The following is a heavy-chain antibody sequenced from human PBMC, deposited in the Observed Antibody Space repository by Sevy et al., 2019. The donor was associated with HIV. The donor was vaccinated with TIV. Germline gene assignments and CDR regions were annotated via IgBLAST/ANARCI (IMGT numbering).Heavy chain of an antibody. V-gene: IGHV3-53*05. Sequence: GGSLRLSCAASGFTVSSSYINWVRQAPGRGLEWVSLIYSGGDTYYADSVRGRFTISRDSSKNTVYLQMNSLRAEDTAVYYCARDPDAIYYGSGSYNSELYQWGQGTLVTVSS. CDR3: ARDPDAIYYGSGSYNSELYQ. D-gene: IGHD3-10*01. CDR2: IYSGGDT. J-gene: IGHJ4*02. CDR1: GFTVSSSY.